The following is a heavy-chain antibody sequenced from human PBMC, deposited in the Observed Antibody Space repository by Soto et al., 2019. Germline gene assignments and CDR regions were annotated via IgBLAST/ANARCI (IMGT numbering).Heavy chain of an antibody. D-gene: IGHD2-15*01. CDR2: IYHSGST. J-gene: IGHJ4*02. V-gene: IGHV4-30-2*01. CDR3: AAGGGLPRYY. Sequence: QLQLQESGSGLVKPSQTLSLTCAVSGGSISSGGYSWSWIRQPPGKGLEWIGYIYHSGSTYYNPSLKSRVTLSLDRANIQFSLKLSSLTAADTAVYYCAAGGGLPRYYWGQGTLVTVSS. CDR1: GGSISSGGYS.